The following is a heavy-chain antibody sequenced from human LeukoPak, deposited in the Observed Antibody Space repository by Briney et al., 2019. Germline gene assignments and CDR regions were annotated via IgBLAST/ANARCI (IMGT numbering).Heavy chain of an antibody. D-gene: IGHD3-10*01. Sequence: ASVKVSCKASGFTFTYYGIIWVRQAPGPGLEYMGWVSAYNGNTHYARRLQGRVTMSTDTATSTAYMDLMSLRYDDTAVYYCPRVELRWSGELLFGKKNWFDPWGQGTLVTVSS. CDR2: VSAYNGNT. V-gene: IGHV1-18*01. CDR3: PRVELRWSGELLFGKKNWFDP. CDR1: GFTFTYYG. J-gene: IGHJ5*02.